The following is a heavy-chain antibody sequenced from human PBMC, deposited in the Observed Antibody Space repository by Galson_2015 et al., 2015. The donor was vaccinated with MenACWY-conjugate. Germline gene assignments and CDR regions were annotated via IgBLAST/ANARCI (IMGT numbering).Heavy chain of an antibody. CDR3: SRTGATPGDY. CDR1: GFSLSTSGVG. D-gene: IGHD2-15*01. V-gene: IGHV2-5*02. J-gene: IGHJ4*02. Sequence: PALVKPTQPLTLPCTFSGFSLSTSGVGVGWIRQPPGKALEWLALIYWDDDKRYSPSLRSRLTITKDPPKNHVVLTMTNMDPVDTATYYCSRTGATPGDYWGQGTLVTVSS. CDR2: IYWDDDK.